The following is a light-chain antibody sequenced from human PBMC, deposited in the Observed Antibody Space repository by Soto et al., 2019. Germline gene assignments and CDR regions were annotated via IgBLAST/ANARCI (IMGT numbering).Light chain of an antibody. CDR3: QQYVNWPPLT. Sequence: EIVMTQSPATLSVSPGERATLSCRASESVSSSLAWYQQKPGQAPRLLIYGASTRATGIPARFSGSGSGTEFTLTINSLQSEDFAVYYCQQYVNWPPLTFGGGTKVEIK. V-gene: IGKV3-15*01. CDR2: GAS. J-gene: IGKJ4*01. CDR1: ESVSSS.